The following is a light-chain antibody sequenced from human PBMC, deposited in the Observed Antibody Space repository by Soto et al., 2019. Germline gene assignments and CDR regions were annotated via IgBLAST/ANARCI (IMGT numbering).Light chain of an antibody. CDR3: QQYKDWTWT. V-gene: IGKV3D-15*01. CDR2: GAS. J-gene: IGKJ1*01. CDR1: QSISTN. Sequence: EIVMTQAPATLSMSPGERATLSCRASQSISTNLAWYQQKPGQSPRLLMYGASTGATGIPARFSGSGSGTEFTLTISSLQSEDHAIYYCQQYKDWTWTFGQGTKVDI.